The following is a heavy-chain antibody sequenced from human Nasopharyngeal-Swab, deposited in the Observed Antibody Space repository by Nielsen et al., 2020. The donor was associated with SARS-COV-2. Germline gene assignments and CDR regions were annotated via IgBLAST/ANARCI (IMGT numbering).Heavy chain of an antibody. V-gene: IGHV4-34*01. Sequence: SETLSLTCAVYGGSFSGYYWSWIRQPPGKGLEWIGEINHSGSTNDNPSLKSRVTISVDTSKNQFSLKLSSVTAADTAVYYCARLPHRDTAMVKAVVLDYWGQGTLVTVSS. J-gene: IGHJ4*02. CDR2: INHSGST. CDR3: ARLPHRDTAMVKAVVLDY. D-gene: IGHD5-18*01. CDR1: GGSFSGYY.